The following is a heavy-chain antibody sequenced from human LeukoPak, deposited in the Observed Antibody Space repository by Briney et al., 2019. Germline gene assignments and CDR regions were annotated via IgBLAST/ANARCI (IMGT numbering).Heavy chain of an antibody. D-gene: IGHD1-1*01. CDR3: ARAGNNWSFDY. CDR1: GGSISSYY. CDR2: VYYSGST. Sequence: PSETLSLTCTVSGGSISSYYWSWIRQPPGKGLEWIGYVYYSGSTNYNPSLKSRVTISVDTSKNQFSLKLRSVTAADTAVYYCARAGNNWSFDYWGQGTLVTVSS. J-gene: IGHJ4*02. V-gene: IGHV4-59*01.